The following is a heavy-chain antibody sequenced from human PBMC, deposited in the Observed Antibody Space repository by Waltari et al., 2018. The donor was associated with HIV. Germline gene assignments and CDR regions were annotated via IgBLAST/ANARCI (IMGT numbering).Heavy chain of an antibody. D-gene: IGHD1-26*01. V-gene: IGHV4-30-4*01. J-gene: IGHJ2*01. CDR2: IYFTGTP. Sequence: QVQLQESGPGLVRPSQTLSLTCSVSGGSISYNDYYWNWIRQSPRMGLVWIGAIYFTGTPSYTPSLKLLLIISVARSKTEFSLKLNSVTAAATAMYYCAIADPVGASRLSPFDLWGRGILVDVSA. CDR3: AIADPVGASRLSPFDL. CDR1: GGSISYNDYY.